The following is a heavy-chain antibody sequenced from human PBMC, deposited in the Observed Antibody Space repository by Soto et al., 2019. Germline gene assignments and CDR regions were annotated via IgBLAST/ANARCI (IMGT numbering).Heavy chain of an antibody. J-gene: IGHJ6*03. Sequence: GGSLRLSCAASGFTFSDYYMSWIRQAPGKGLEWVSYISSSGSTIYYADSVKGRFTISRDNAKNSLYLQMNSLRAEDTAVYYCAREERITMVRGVKPTLYYYYYYMDVWGKGTTVTVSS. CDR1: GFTFSDYY. V-gene: IGHV3-11*01. CDR2: ISSSGSTI. CDR3: AREERITMVRGVKPTLYYYYYYMDV. D-gene: IGHD3-10*01.